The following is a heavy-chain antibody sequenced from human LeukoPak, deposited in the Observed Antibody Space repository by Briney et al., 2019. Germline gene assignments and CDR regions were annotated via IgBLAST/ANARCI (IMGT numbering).Heavy chain of an antibody. V-gene: IGHV4-31*03. CDR1: GGSIRSGGYY. J-gene: IGHJ1*01. Sequence: PSQTLSLTCIVSGGSIRSGGYYWNWIRQYPGKGLEGIGYIYYSGSTYYNPSLKSRVTISVDTSKNQFSLNLYSVTAADTAVYYCARDGGGYGVHADYFQDWGQGTVVTVSS. D-gene: IGHD3-16*01. CDR2: IYYSGST. CDR3: ARDGGGYGVHADYFQD.